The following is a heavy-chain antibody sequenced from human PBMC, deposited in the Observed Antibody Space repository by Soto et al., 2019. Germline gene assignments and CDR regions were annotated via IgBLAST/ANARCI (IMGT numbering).Heavy chain of an antibody. CDR3: ARDLYSGYDPNYYYYYGMDV. CDR1: GFTFSSYG. J-gene: IGHJ6*02. Sequence: GGSLRLSCAASGFTFSSYGMHWVRQAPGKGLEGVAVIWYDGSNKYYADSVKGRFTISRDNSRNTLYLQMNSLRAEDTAVYYCARDLYSGYDPNYYYYYGMDVWGQGTTVTVS. CDR2: IWYDGSNK. V-gene: IGHV3-33*01. D-gene: IGHD5-12*01.